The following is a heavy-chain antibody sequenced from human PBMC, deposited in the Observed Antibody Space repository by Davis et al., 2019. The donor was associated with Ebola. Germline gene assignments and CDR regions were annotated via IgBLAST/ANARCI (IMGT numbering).Heavy chain of an antibody. CDR2: ISPDGSRT. V-gene: IGHV3-74*01. D-gene: IGHD3-3*01. Sequence: PGGSLRLSCAASGFSFSTYGMHWVRHAPGKGLVWVSRISPDGSRTDYADSVKGRFSISRDTAKNTLFLQMNSLRVEDTAVYYCAKDFGGPVDNWGQGTLVTVSS. J-gene: IGHJ4*02. CDR1: GFSFSTYG. CDR3: AKDFGGPVDN.